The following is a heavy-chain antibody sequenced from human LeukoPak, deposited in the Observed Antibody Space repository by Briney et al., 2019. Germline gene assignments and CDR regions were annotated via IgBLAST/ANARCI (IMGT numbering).Heavy chain of an antibody. Sequence: PGGSLRLSCAASGFTSGIYAVSWVRQAPGKGLEWVSAFSGGGDSYYADSVKGRFTISRDNSKKILYLQMNSLRAEDTAVYYCGKEVERHFDLKYWGQGTLVTVSP. CDR3: GKEVERHFDLKY. J-gene: IGHJ4*02. V-gene: IGHV3-23*01. CDR2: FSGGGDS. CDR1: GFTSGIYA.